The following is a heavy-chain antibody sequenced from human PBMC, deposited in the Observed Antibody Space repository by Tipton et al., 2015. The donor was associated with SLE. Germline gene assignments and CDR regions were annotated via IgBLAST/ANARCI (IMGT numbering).Heavy chain of an antibody. CDR1: GGSISSSSYY. D-gene: IGHD6-13*01. Sequence: TLSLTCTVSGGSISSSSYYWGWIRQPPGKGLEWIGSIYYSGSTYYNPSLKSRVTISVDTSKNQFSLKLSSVTAADTAVYYCAIIAAAGTNYWGQGTLVTVSS. V-gene: IGHV4-39*07. J-gene: IGHJ4*02. CDR3: AIIAAAGTNY. CDR2: IYYSGST.